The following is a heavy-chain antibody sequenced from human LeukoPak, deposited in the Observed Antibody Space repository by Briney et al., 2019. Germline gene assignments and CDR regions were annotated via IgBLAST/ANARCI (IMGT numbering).Heavy chain of an antibody. D-gene: IGHD5-18*01. CDR2: IWYDGSNK. V-gene: IGHV3-33*06. CDR3: AKGGYAFDY. CDR1: EFTFSSYG. J-gene: IGHJ4*02. Sequence: GGSLRLSCAASEFTFSSYGMHWVRQAPGKGLEWVAVIWYDGSNKYYADSAKGRFTISRDNSKNTLYLQMNSLRAEDTAVYYCAKGGYAFDYWGQGTLVTVSS.